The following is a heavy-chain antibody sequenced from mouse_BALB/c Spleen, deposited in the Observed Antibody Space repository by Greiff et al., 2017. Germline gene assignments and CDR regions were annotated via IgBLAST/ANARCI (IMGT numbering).Heavy chain of an antibody. CDR3: ATYGNYVGSHYFDY. CDR2: IDPANGNT. Sequence: EVQLQESGAELVKPGASVKLSCTASGFNIKDTYMHWVKQRPEQGLEWIGRIDPANGNTKYDPKFQGKATITADTSSNTAYLQLSSLTSEDTAVYYCATYGNYVGSHYFDYWGQGTTLTVSS. CDR1: GFNIKDTY. D-gene: IGHD2-1*01. J-gene: IGHJ2*01. V-gene: IGHV14-3*02.